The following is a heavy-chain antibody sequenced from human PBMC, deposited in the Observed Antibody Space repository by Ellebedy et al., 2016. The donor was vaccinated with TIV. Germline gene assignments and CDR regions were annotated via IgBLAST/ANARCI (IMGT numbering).Heavy chain of an antibody. D-gene: IGHD2-21*02. Sequence: AASVKVSCKASGGSFSSYAITWVRQAPGQGLEWMGGIIAISGTANYAQKFQGSITITADESTSTAYMELRSLRPEDTAVYYCARTVVTAIHHYYYGLDVWGQGTTVTVSS. J-gene: IGHJ6*02. CDR3: ARTVVTAIHHYYYGLDV. CDR1: GGSFSSYA. V-gene: IGHV1-69*13. CDR2: IIAISGTA.